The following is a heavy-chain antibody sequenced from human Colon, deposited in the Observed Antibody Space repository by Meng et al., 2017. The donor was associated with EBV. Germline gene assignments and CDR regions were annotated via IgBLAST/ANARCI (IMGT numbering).Heavy chain of an antibody. CDR2: INHSGST. Sequence: VPLQQWGAGLLKPSENLSLTCAVYGGSFSGYYWTWIRQPPGKGLEWIGEINHSGSTNYNPSLKSRVTISVDTSKNQFSLKLSSVTAADTAVYYCARGLAWFRELLSINWFDPWGQGTLVTVSS. V-gene: IGHV4-34*02. D-gene: IGHD3-10*01. CDR1: GGSFSGYY. J-gene: IGHJ5*02. CDR3: ARGLAWFRELLSINWFDP.